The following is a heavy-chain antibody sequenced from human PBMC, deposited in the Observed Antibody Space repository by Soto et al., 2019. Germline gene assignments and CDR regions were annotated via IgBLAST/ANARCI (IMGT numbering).Heavy chain of an antibody. CDR3: ARGNGHSNGFFHY. V-gene: IGHV3-33*01. J-gene: IGHJ4*02. CDR1: GLNFNSHG. CDR2: IWYDGSNK. Sequence: QVQLVESGGGVVQPGRSLRLSCVASGLNFNSHGMHWVRQAPGKGLEWVAVIWYDGSNKYYADSVKGRFTISRDNSKNTLYLQMNSLRAEDTAVYYCARGNGHSNGFFHYWGQGTLVTVSS. D-gene: IGHD5-18*01.